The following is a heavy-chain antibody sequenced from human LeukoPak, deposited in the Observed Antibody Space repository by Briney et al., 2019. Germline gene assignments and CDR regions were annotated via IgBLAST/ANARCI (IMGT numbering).Heavy chain of an antibody. CDR2: INQHGTEK. D-gene: IGHD2-15*01. V-gene: IGHV3-7*03. CDR1: GFTFSDHW. J-gene: IGHJ4*02. CDR3: ARAPYCSGGGCYAPGFYYFDS. Sequence: GGSLRLSCAASGFTFSDHWMSWVRQAPGKGLECVANINQHGTEKYYVDSVKGRFTISRDNAKNSLYLQMNSLRADDTAVYYCARAPYCSGGGCYAPGFYYFDSWGQGTLVTVSS.